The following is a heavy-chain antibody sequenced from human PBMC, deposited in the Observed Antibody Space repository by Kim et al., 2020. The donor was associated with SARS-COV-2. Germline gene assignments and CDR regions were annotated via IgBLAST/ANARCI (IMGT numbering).Heavy chain of an antibody. D-gene: IGHD3-22*01. CDR1: GGSFSGYY. V-gene: IGHV4-34*01. Sequence: SETLSLTCAVYGGSFSGYYWSWIRQPPGKGLEWIGEINHSGSTNYNPSLKSRVTISVDTSKNQFSLKLSSVTAADTAVYYCASRSWGPYYYDSSGYYYFDYWGQGTLVTVSS. CDR2: INHSGST. J-gene: IGHJ4*02. CDR3: ASRSWGPYYYDSSGYYYFDY.